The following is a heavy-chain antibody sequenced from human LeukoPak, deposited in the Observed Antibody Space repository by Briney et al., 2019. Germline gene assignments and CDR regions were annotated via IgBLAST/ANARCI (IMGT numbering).Heavy chain of an antibody. Sequence: ASVKVSCKASGYTFTSYYIHWVRQAPGQGLEWMGIFNPSTDGTTYAQKFQGRVTMTRDTSITTAYMELSSLTSEDTAVYYCARGFSDYDGTDYAFSYYWGQGTLVTVSS. CDR3: ARGFSDYDGTDYAFSYY. D-gene: IGHD3-22*01. CDR2: FNPSTDGT. CDR1: GYTFTSYY. V-gene: IGHV1-46*01. J-gene: IGHJ4*02.